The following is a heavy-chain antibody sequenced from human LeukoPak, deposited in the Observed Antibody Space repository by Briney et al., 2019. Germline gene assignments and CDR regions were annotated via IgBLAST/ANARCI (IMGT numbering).Heavy chain of an antibody. V-gene: IGHV1-18*01. J-gene: IGHJ4*02. D-gene: IGHD6-19*01. CDR2: ISCYNGDT. CDR3: ARDPTNTSGRYAFFDY. Sequence: ASVKVPCKASGYTFNHHGISWVRQAPGQGLEWLGWISCYNGDTHYAQKFQGRVTMTTDTSTTTASMELRSLRSDDTALYYCARDPTNTSGRYAFFDYWGQGTLVTVSS. CDR1: GYTFNHHG.